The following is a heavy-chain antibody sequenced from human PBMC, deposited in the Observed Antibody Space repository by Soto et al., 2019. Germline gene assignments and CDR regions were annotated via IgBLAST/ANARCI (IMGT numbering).Heavy chain of an antibody. V-gene: IGHV1-69*08. J-gene: IGHJ4*02. Sequence: QVQLVQSGAEVKKPGSSVKVSCKASGGTFSSYTISWVRQSPGQGLEWMGRIIPILGIANYAQKFQGRVTITADKSTSTAYMELSSLRSEDTAVYYCAREAYGGKTESYSGQGTLVTVSS. D-gene: IGHD4-17*01. CDR2: IIPILGIA. CDR3: AREAYGGKTESY. CDR1: GGTFSSYT.